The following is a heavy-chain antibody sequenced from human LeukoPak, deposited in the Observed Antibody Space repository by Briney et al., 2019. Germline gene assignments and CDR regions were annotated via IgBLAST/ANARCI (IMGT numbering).Heavy chain of an antibody. J-gene: IGHJ5*02. CDR3: ARAVVQGVIIQGQTVNWYDP. CDR1: GFTFSRYW. Sequence: PGGSLRLSCAASGFTFSRYWMSWVRQAPGKGLEWVAHIKEDRRDKYYVDSVKGRFTVSRDNAQNSLFLQMNNLRVEDTSVYYCARAVVQGVIIQGQTVNWYDPWGQGTLVTVSS. CDR2: IKEDRRDK. V-gene: IGHV3-7*01. D-gene: IGHD3-10*01.